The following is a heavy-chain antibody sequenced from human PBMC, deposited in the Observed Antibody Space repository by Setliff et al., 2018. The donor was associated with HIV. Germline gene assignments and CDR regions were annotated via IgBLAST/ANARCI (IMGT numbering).Heavy chain of an antibody. Sequence: ASVKVSCKASGYTFINYDIYWVRQTTGQGLEWMGWMNPDSGNTGYAQKFQGRVTMTRNTSISTAYMDLSSLRSEDTAVYYCARGKGLRGNIIYYRGQGTLVTVAS. CDR1: GYTFINYD. CDR3: ARGKGLRGNIIYY. J-gene: IGHJ4*02. V-gene: IGHV1-8*02. D-gene: IGHD3-10*01. CDR2: MNPDSGNT.